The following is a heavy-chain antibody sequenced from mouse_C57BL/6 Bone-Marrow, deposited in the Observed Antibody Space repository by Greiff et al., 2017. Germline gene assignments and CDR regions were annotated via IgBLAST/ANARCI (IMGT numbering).Heavy chain of an antibody. CDR1: GFTFSSYA. CDR3: TREGEYGRRDAVHH. Sequence: EVKLVESGEGLVKPGGSLKLSCAASGFTFSSYAMSWVRQTPEKRLEWVAYISSGGDYIYYADTVKGRFTISRDNARNTLYLQMSSLKSEDTAMYYCTREGEYGRRDAVHHWGQETSVT. J-gene: IGHJ4*01. V-gene: IGHV5-9-1*02. CDR2: ISSGGDYI. D-gene: IGHD1-1*01.